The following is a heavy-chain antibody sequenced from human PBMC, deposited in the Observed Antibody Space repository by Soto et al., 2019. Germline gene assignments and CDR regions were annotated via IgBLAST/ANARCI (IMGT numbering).Heavy chain of an antibody. CDR2: VSAYNGNT. J-gene: IGHJ6*03. CDR3: ARDGDIVVVPAATFLYYYYYMDV. V-gene: IGHV1-18*01. CDR1: GYTFTSYG. D-gene: IGHD2-2*01. Sequence: ASVKVSCKASGYTFTSYGISWVRQAPGQRLEWMGWVSAYNGNTNYAQKLQGRVTMTTDTSTSTAYMELRSLRSDDTAVYYCARDGDIVVVPAATFLYYYYYMDVWGKGTTVTVSS.